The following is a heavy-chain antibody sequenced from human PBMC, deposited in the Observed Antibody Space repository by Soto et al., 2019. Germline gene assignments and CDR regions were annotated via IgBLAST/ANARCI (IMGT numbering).Heavy chain of an antibody. CDR2: IYYSGST. Sequence: PSETLSLTCTVSGGSTSSSSYYWGWICQPPGKRLEWIGSIYYSGSTYYNQSLKSRVTISVDTSKNQFSLKLSSVTAADTAVYYCVRGGGIAARPLVYWGQGTLVTVSS. CDR1: GGSTSSSSYY. CDR3: VRGGGIAARPLVY. V-gene: IGHV4-39*01. D-gene: IGHD6-6*01. J-gene: IGHJ4*02.